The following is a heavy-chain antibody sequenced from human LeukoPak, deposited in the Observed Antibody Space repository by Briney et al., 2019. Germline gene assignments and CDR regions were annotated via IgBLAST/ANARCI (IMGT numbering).Heavy chain of an antibody. D-gene: IGHD6-13*01. Sequence: GESLKISCRASGYSFSSYWIGWVRQMPGKGLEWMGIIYPGDSNTRYSPSFQGQVTISVDKSISTAFLQWSSLKASDTAMYYCTRQHSAGNLDYWGQGTLVTVSS. CDR3: TRQHSAGNLDY. J-gene: IGHJ4*02. CDR2: IYPGDSNT. V-gene: IGHV5-51*01. CDR1: GYSFSSYW.